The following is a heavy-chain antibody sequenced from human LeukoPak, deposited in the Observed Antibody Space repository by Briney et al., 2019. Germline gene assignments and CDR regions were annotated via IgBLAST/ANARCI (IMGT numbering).Heavy chain of an antibody. CDR2: IWYDGSNK. J-gene: IGHJ4*02. D-gene: IGHD3-10*01. CDR1: GFTFSSYG. CDR3: ASGSGYYCSGETIFGKGYFDY. Sequence: GGSLRLSCAASGFTFSSYGMHWVRQAPGQGLEWVAVIWYDGSNKYYADSVKGRFTISRDNSKNTLYLQMISLRAEDTAVYSCASGSGYYCSGETIFGKGYFDYWGEGTLVTVSS. V-gene: IGHV3-30*19.